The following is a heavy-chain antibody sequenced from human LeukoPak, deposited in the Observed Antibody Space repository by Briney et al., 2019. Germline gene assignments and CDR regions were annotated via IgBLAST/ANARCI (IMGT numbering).Heavy chain of an antibody. CDR3: ARGRSPYSSGQRTPFDY. Sequence: ASVKVSFKASGGTFSSYAISWVRQAPGQGLEWMGGIIPIFGTANYAQKFQGRVTITTDESTSTAYMELSSLRSEDTAVYYCARGRSPYSSGQRTPFDYWGQGTLVTVSS. V-gene: IGHV1-69*05. CDR1: GGTFSSYA. J-gene: IGHJ4*02. CDR2: IIPIFGTA. D-gene: IGHD6-19*01.